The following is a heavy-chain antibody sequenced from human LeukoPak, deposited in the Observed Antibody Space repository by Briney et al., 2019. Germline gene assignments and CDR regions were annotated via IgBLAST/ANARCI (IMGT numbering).Heavy chain of an antibody. CDR3: ARLTASKADGMDV. J-gene: IGHJ6*02. Sequence: GGSLRLSCGASGFTFGSFWMTWVRQAPGKGLEGVANIKQDGSDKHYVDSVKGRVTISRDNDRNSLYLQMNSLRAEDTAVYYCARLTASKADGMDVWGQGTTVTVSS. CDR1: GFTFGSFW. V-gene: IGHV3-7*01. CDR2: IKQDGSDK. D-gene: IGHD1-14*01.